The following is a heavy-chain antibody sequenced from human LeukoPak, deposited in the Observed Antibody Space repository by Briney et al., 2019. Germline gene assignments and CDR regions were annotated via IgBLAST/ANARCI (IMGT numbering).Heavy chain of an antibody. J-gene: IGHJ4*02. D-gene: IGHD3-22*01. V-gene: IGHV3-21*01. CDR2: ISSSSSYI. Sequence: PGGSLRLSCAASGLTFSSYSRNWVRQAPGKGLEWVSSISSSSSYIYYADSVKGRFTISRDNAKNSLYLQMNSLRAEDTAVYYCARDGGVEYYDSSNYYDYWGQGTLVTVSS. CDR1: GLTFSSYS. CDR3: ARDGGVEYYDSSNYYDY.